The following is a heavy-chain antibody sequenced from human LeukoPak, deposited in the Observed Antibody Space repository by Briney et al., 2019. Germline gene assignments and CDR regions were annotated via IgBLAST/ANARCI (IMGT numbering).Heavy chain of an antibody. CDR1: EFTFSSYW. V-gene: IGHV3-74*01. J-gene: IGHJ3*02. Sequence: PGGSLRLSCAASEFTFSSYWMHWVRQAPGKGLVWVSRIDSDGISTSYADSVKGRFTISRDNAKNTLYLQMNTLRAEDTAVYYCARGFTIFGVVNDAFDIWGQETMVTVSS. CDR2: IDSDGIST. CDR3: ARGFTIFGVVNDAFDI. D-gene: IGHD3-3*01.